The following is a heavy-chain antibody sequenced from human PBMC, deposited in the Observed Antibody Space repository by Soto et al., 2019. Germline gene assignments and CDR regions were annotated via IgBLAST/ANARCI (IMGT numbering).Heavy chain of an antibody. D-gene: IGHD5-18*01. CDR3: ARDTDTLGPRANDALDI. CDR2: NNAGSGNT. CDR1: GYTFSAYT. V-gene: IGHV1-3*01. Sequence: QAQLVQSGAEMKKPGASVKVSCKATGYTFSAYTMNWVRQAPGQSLEWMGWNNAGSGNTKYSQNFQGRFSITRDTSASTGYMELTGLTSEDTAAYYCARDTDTLGPRANDALDIWGQGTMVTASS. J-gene: IGHJ3*02.